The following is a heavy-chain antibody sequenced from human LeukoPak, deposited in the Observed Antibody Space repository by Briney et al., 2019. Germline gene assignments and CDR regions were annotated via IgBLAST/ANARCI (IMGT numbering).Heavy chain of an antibody. J-gene: IGHJ4*02. CDR3: ARVMRGY. CDR2: INSDGSST. CDR1: ISTFTNDA. V-gene: IGHV3-74*01. Sequence: GGSLRLSCVASISTFTNDAMTWVRQSPGKGLVWVSRINSDGSSTSYADSVKGRFTISRDNAKNTLYLQMNSLRAEDTAVYYCARVMRGYWGQGTLVTVSS.